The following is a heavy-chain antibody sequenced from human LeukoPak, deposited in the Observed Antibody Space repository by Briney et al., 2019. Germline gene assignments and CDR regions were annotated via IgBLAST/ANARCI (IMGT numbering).Heavy chain of an antibody. D-gene: IGHD5-18*01. J-gene: IGHJ4*02. Sequence: GRSLRLSCAASGFTFDDYAMHWVRQAPGKGLEWVSAISGSGGSTYYADSVKGRFTISRDNSKNTLYLQMNSLRAEDTAVYYCAKDVDTAMAFDYWGQGTLVTVSS. CDR3: AKDVDTAMAFDY. CDR2: ISGSGGST. CDR1: GFTFDDYA. V-gene: IGHV3-23*01.